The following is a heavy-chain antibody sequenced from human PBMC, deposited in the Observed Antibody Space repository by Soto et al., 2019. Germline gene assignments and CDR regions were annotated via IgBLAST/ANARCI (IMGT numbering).Heavy chain of an antibody. D-gene: IGHD2-2*01. V-gene: IGHV4-59*12. CDR3: ARRHSTSGGGFDF. CDR1: GGSITSSY. Sequence: PSETLSLTCTVSGGSITSSYWSWIRRPPGKGLEWIASIYDTGISGYTPSTSYNPSLKSRVTMSVDTSENQFSLELNSVTAADTAVYYCARRHSTSGGGFDFWGQGSLVTVSS. CDR2: IYDTGISGYTPST. J-gene: IGHJ4*02.